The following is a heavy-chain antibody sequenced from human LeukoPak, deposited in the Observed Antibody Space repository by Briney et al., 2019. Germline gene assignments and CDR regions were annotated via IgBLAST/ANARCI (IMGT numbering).Heavy chain of an antibody. CDR3: ARAYYDFWSGLPPDY. D-gene: IGHD3-3*01. Sequence: GGSLRLSCAASGFTFSDYYMSWIRQAPGKGLEWVSYISSSGSTIYYADSVKGRFTISRDNAENSLYLQMNSLRAEDTAVYYCARAYYDFWSGLPPDYWGQGTLVTVSS. V-gene: IGHV3-11*04. CDR2: ISSSGSTI. J-gene: IGHJ4*02. CDR1: GFTFSDYY.